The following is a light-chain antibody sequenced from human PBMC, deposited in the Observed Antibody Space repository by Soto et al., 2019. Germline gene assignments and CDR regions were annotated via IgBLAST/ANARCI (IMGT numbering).Light chain of an antibody. Sequence: EIVLTQSPATLALSPGQRATLSCRASQSVSSYLAWYQQKPGQAPRLLIYDASNRATGIPARFSGSGSGTDVPLTLSSLEPEDFAVYYCQQRSNWPPYPFGKGTKLEIK. CDR1: QSVSSY. CDR2: DAS. CDR3: QQRSNWPPYP. J-gene: IGKJ2*01. V-gene: IGKV3-11*01.